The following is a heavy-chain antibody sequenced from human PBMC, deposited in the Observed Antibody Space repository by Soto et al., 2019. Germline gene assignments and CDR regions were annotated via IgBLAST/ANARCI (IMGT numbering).Heavy chain of an antibody. D-gene: IGHD2-15*01. CDR2: ISSSSSYI. V-gene: IGHV3-21*01. CDR3: ARDNKNYCSGGSCYPF. Sequence: GSLRLSCAASGFTFSSYSMNWVRQAPGKGLEWVSSISSSSSYIYYADSVKGRFTISRDNAKNSLYLQMNSLRAEDTAVYYCARDNKNYCSGGSCYPFWGQGTTVTVSS. J-gene: IGHJ6*02. CDR1: GFTFSSYS.